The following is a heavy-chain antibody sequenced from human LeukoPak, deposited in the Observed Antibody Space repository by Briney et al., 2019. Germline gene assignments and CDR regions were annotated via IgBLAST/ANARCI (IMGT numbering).Heavy chain of an antibody. CDR1: GFPFTFA. J-gene: IGHJ4*02. CDR3: AKQSTARSLGE. V-gene: IGHV3-23*01. Sequence: PGGSLRLSCAASGFPFTFAMGWVRQAPGKGLEWVSSISGSGGDTYYADSVKGRFTISRDNSKNTLYLQMNSLRAEDTAIYYCAKQSTARSLGEGGRGTLVTVSS. CDR2: ISGSGGDT. D-gene: IGHD6-6*01.